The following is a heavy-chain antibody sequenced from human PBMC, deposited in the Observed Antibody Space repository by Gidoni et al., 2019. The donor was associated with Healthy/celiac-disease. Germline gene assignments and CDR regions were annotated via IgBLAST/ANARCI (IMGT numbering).Heavy chain of an antibody. CDR3: ARDRLVVVPAAGSNYYGMDV. CDR2: IYYSGST. Sequence: QLQLQESGPGLVKPSETLSLTCTVSGGSISSSSYYWGWIRQPPGKGLEWIGSIYYSGSTYYNPSLKSRVTISVDTSKNQFSLKLSSVTAADTAVYYCARDRLVVVPAAGSNYYGMDVWGQGTTVTVSS. D-gene: IGHD2-2*01. CDR1: GGSISSSSYY. J-gene: IGHJ6*02. V-gene: IGHV4-39*07.